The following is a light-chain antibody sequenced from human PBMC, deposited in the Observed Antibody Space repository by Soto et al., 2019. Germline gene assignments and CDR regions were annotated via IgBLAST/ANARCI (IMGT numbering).Light chain of an antibody. Sequence: EIVMTQSPATLSVSPGERATLSCRASQSVSSNLAWYQQKPGRAPRLLNYGASTRATGIPARFSGSGSGTEFTLTISSLQSADFAVYYCHQYNNWPRTFGQGTKVEIK. CDR3: HQYNNWPRT. V-gene: IGKV3-15*01. CDR1: QSVSSN. J-gene: IGKJ1*01. CDR2: GAS.